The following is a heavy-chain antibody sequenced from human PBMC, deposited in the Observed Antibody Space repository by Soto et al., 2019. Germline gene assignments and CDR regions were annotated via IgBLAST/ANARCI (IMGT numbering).Heavy chain of an antibody. CDR1: GYTFTSYA. CDR2: INAGNGNT. D-gene: IGHD3-10*01. CDR3: ARAYYYGSGTLYNYYYYYMDV. J-gene: IGHJ6*03. V-gene: IGHV1-3*01. Sequence: ASVKVSCKASGYTFTSYAMHWVRQAPGQRLERMGWINAGNGNTKYSQKFQGRVTITRDTSASTAYMELSSLRSEDTAVYYCARAYYYGSGTLYNYYYYYMDVWGKGTTVTVSS.